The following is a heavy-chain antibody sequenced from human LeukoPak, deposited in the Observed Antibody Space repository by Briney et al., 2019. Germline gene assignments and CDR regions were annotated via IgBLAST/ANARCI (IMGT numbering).Heavy chain of an antibody. Sequence: PGGSLRLSCAASGFTFSSYGMHWVRQAPGKGLEWVAVIWYDGSNKYYADSVKGRFTISRDNSKNTLYLQMNSLRAEDTAVYYCAKGLGLAAALEDFDYWGQGALVTVSS. CDR2: IWYDGSNK. CDR1: GFTFSSYG. D-gene: IGHD6-13*01. J-gene: IGHJ4*02. V-gene: IGHV3-33*06. CDR3: AKGLGLAAALEDFDY.